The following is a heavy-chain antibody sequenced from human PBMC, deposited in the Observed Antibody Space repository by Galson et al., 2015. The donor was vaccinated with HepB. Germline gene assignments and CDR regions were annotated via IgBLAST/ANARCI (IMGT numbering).Heavy chain of an antibody. V-gene: IGHV1-69*13. D-gene: IGHD4-17*01. J-gene: IGHJ6*02. CDR1: GGTFSSYA. CDR3: AKCGSDDVGDYPGRYYYSGMDV. Sequence: SVKVSCKASGGTFSSYAISWVRQPPGQGLEWMGGIIPISGTANYAQKFQGRVTITADESTSTVYMELSSLRSEDTAVYYCAKCGSDDVGDYPGRYYYSGMDVWGQGTTVSVSS. CDR2: IIPISGTA.